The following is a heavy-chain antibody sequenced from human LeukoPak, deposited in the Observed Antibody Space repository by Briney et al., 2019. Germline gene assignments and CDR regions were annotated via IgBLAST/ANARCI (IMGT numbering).Heavy chain of an antibody. J-gene: IGHJ4*02. D-gene: IGHD4-17*01. CDR3: ARFSATVTL. Sequence: SETPSLTCTVSGGSLSSSSYYWGWIRQPPGKGLEWIGSIYYSGSTYYNPSLKSRVTISVDTSKNQFSLKLSSVTAADTAVYYCARFSATVTLWGQGTLVTVSS. CDR2: IYYSGST. V-gene: IGHV4-39*01. CDR1: GGSLSSSSYY.